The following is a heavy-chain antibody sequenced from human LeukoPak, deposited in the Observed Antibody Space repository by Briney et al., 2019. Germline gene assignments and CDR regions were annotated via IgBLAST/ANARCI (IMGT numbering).Heavy chain of an antibody. J-gene: IGHJ4*02. CDR1: GFTVSDTY. Sequence: GGSLRLSCAASGFTVSDTYMSWVRQTPGKGLEWVSMLYSDGSTYYADSVEGRFTTSRDNSKNTLFFQMNSLRVGHKAVYYCAKSERLTMIGGWAPTFDSWGQGTLVTVSS. V-gene: IGHV3-66*01. CDR2: LYSDGST. D-gene: IGHD3-22*01. CDR3: AKSERLTMIGGWAPTFDS.